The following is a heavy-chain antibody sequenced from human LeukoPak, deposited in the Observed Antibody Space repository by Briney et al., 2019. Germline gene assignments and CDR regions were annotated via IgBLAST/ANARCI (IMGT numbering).Heavy chain of an antibody. CDR1: GFTFSSYW. CDR3: ARGYSSGWYNYYYMDV. J-gene: IGHJ6*03. D-gene: IGHD6-19*01. CDR2: INSDGSST. Sequence: LGGSLRLSCAASGFTFSSYWMHWVRQAPGKGLVWVSRINSDGSSTSYADSVKGRFTISRDNAKNTLYLQMNSLRAEDTAVYYCARGYSSGWYNYYYMDVWGKGTTVTVSS. V-gene: IGHV3-74*01.